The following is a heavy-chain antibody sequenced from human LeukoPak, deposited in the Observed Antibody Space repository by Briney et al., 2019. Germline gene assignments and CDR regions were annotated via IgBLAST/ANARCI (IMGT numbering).Heavy chain of an antibody. CDR2: INTNTGNP. CDR1: GYTFTNYG. Sequence: ASVKVSCKASGYTFTNYGLSWVRQAPGQGLEWMGWINTNTGNPKSAQGFTERFVFSLDASASTAYLQISSLKAADTAVYYCARSYGAFEGATYYYYGMDVWGQGTTVTVSS. V-gene: IGHV7-4-1*02. D-gene: IGHD3-10*01. J-gene: IGHJ6*02. CDR3: ARSYGAFEGATYYYYGMDV.